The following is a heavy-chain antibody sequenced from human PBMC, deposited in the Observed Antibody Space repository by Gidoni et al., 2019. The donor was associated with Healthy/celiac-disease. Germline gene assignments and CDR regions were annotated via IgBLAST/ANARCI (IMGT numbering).Heavy chain of an antibody. CDR1: GYTFPGYY. V-gene: IGHV1-2*02. CDR2: INPNSGGT. D-gene: IGHD6-13*01. J-gene: IGHJ3*02. CDR3: ARSGARLYSSSGIGAFDI. Sequence: QVQLVQSGAEVKKPGASVKVSCKASGYTFPGYYMHWVRQAPGQGLEWMGWINPNSGGTNYAQKFQGRVTMTRDTSISTAYMELSRLRSDDTAVYYCARSGARLYSSSGIGAFDIWGQGTMVTVSS.